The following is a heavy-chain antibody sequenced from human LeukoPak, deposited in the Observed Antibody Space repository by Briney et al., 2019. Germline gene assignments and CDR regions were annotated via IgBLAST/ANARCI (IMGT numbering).Heavy chain of an antibody. D-gene: IGHD3-22*01. V-gene: IGHV3-48*04. J-gene: IGHJ6*02. CDR1: GFTFSSYS. Sequence: GGSLRLSCAASGFTFSSYSMNWVRQAPGKGLEWVSYISSSSSTIYYADSVKGRFTISRDNAKNSLYLQMNSLRAEDTAVYYCEAMTYDSRGSYYYYGMDVWGQGTTVTVSS. CDR2: ISSSSSTI. CDR3: EAMTYDSRGSYYYYGMDV.